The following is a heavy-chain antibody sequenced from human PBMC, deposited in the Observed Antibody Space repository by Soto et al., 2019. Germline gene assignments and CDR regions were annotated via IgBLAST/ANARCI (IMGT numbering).Heavy chain of an antibody. Sequence: QVQLQESGPGLVKPSQTLSLTCSVSGGSISSGDYYWSWIRQHPGKGLEWIGYIYYSGTTYYNQSLKSRTIISIDTSKNQFSLKRSSVTAADTAVYYCTRLYVIPAVLPTGDFDYWGQGTLVPVSS. CDR1: GGSISSGDYY. J-gene: IGHJ4*02. CDR2: IYYSGTT. V-gene: IGHV4-31*03. CDR3: TRLYVIPAVLPTGDFDY. D-gene: IGHD2-2*01.